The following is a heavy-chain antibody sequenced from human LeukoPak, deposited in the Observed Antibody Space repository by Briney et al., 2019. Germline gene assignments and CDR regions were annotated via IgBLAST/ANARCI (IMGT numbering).Heavy chain of an antibody. CDR1: GYTFTGYY. CDR2: INPNSGGT. D-gene: IGHD3-9*01. V-gene: IGHV1-2*07. J-gene: IGHJ4*02. CDR3: ATTYYDILTGYYRTGGY. Sequence: ASVKVSCKASGYTFTGYYMHWVRQAPGQGLEWMGWINPNSGGTNYAHKFQGRVTMTRDTSISTAYMELSRLRSDDTAVYYCATTYYDILTGYYRTGGYWGQGTLVTVSS.